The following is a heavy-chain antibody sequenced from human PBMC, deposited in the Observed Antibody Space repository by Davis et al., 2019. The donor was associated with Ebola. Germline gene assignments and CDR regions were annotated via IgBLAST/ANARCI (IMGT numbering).Heavy chain of an antibody. CDR2: INRKE. CDR3: AKEIGGSGWYSIDY. V-gene: IGHV3-53*01. CDR1: GFTVSSNY. D-gene: IGHD6-19*01. Sequence: GGSLRLSCAASGFTVSSNYMSWIRQAPGKGLEWVSAINRKEYYADSVKGRFTISRDSSKNTLSLQMDSLRVDDTAIYYCAKEIGGSGWYSIDYWGQGTLVTVSS. J-gene: IGHJ4*02.